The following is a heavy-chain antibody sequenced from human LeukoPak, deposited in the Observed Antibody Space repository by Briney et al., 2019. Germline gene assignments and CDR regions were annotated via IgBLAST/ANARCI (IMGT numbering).Heavy chain of an antibody. CDR1: GFSFSRHW. D-gene: IGHD1-1*01. Sequence: PGGSLRLSCEASGFSFSRHWMHWVRQAPGKGLEWVSSISSSSSYIYYADSVKGRFTISRDNAKNSLYLQMNSLRAEDTAVYYCARDLPGGGTHGAFDIWGQGTMVTVSS. CDR2: ISSSSSYI. J-gene: IGHJ3*02. V-gene: IGHV3-21*01. CDR3: ARDLPGGGTHGAFDI.